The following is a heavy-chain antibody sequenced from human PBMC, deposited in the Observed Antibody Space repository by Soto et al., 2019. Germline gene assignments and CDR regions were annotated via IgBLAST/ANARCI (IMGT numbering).Heavy chain of an antibody. V-gene: IGHV4-31*03. Sequence: SETLSLTCTVSGGSISSGGYYWSWIRQHPGKGLEWIGYIYYSGSTYYNPSLKSRVTISVDTSKNQFSLKLSSVTAADTAVYYCARGIMTTVVTGAFDIWGQGTMVTVSS. CDR1: GGSISSGGYY. CDR2: IYYSGST. CDR3: ARGIMTTVVTGAFDI. D-gene: IGHD4-17*01. J-gene: IGHJ3*02.